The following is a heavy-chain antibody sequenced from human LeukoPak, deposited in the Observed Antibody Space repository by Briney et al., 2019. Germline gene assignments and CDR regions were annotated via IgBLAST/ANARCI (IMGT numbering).Heavy chain of an antibody. V-gene: IGHV4-34*01. CDR2: INHSGST. Sequence: PSETLSLTCAVYGGSFSGYYWSWIRQPPGKGLEWIGEINHSGSTNYNPSLKSRVTISVDTSKNQFSLKLSSVTAADTAVYYCARERRAAAGTKYFQHWGQGTLVTVSS. CDR1: GGSFSGYY. CDR3: ARERRAAAGTKYFQH. J-gene: IGHJ1*01. D-gene: IGHD6-13*01.